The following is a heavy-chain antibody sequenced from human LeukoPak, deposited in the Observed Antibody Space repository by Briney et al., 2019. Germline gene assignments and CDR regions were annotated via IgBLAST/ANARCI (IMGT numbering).Heavy chain of an antibody. J-gene: IGHJ3*02. CDR3: ARADYYGSGRSTNAFDI. D-gene: IGHD3-10*01. CDR2: INHSGST. V-gene: IGHV4-34*01. CDR1: GGSFSGYY. Sequence: SETLSLTCAVYGGSFSGYYWSWIRQPPGKGLEWIGEINHSGSTNYNPSLKSRVTISVDTSKNQFSLKLSSVTAADTAVYYCARADYYGSGRSTNAFDIWGQGTMVTVSS.